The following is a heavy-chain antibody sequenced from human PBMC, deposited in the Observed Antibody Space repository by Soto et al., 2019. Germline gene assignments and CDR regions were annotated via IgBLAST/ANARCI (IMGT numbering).Heavy chain of an antibody. CDR1: GGSFSDYS. CDR3: ARGSHTLHSYDRSGFYHYVDY. CDR2: ISESGST. J-gene: IGHJ4*02. Sequence: PSETLSLTCAVYGGSFSDYSWTWIRQPPGKGLEWIGEISESGSTNYTPSLERRVTISRDTSNNRFSLKLSAVTAADTAVYYCARGSHTLHSYDRSGFYHYVDYWGQGSLVTVSS. V-gene: IGHV4-34*01. D-gene: IGHD3-22*01.